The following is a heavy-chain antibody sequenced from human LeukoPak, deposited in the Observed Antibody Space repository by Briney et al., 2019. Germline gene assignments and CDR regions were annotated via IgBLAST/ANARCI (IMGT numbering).Heavy chain of an antibody. Sequence: PGGSLRLSCAASGFTFSSYSMNWVRQAPGKGLEWVSSISSSSSYIYYAVSVKGRFTISRDNAKNSLYLQMNSLRAEDTAVYYCAREALTGEIDYWGQGTLVTVSS. CDR2: ISSSSSYI. CDR3: AREALTGEIDY. V-gene: IGHV3-21*01. D-gene: IGHD3-16*01. CDR1: GFTFSSYS. J-gene: IGHJ4*02.